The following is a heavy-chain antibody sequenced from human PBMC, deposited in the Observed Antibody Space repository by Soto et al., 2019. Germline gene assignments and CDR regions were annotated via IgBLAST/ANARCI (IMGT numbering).Heavy chain of an antibody. D-gene: IGHD2-2*01. V-gene: IGHV5-10-1*01. CDR1: GYSFTSYW. Sequence: PGESLKISCKGSGYSFTSYWISWVRQMPGKXLEWMGRIDPSDSYTNYSPSFQGHVTISADKSISTAYLQWSSLKASDTAMYYCARRCSSTSCYGRYYGMDVWGQGTTVTVSS. CDR2: IDPSDSYT. J-gene: IGHJ6*02. CDR3: ARRCSSTSCYGRYYGMDV.